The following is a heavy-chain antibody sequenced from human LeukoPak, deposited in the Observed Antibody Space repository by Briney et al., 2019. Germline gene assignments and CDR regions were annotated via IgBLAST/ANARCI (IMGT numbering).Heavy chain of an antibody. D-gene: IGHD5-18*01. Sequence: GGSLRLSCTASGFIFDDYAMHWVRQTPVKGLEWVSGISWNSGTIAYGDSVKGRFIISRDNAKNSLYLQMNSLRAEDTAVYSCARDKTRGLGYSYSKSGNYFDYWGQGTLVTVSS. CDR3: ARDKTRGLGYSYSKSGNYFDY. CDR2: ISWNSGTI. CDR1: GFIFDDYA. V-gene: IGHV3-9*01. J-gene: IGHJ4*02.